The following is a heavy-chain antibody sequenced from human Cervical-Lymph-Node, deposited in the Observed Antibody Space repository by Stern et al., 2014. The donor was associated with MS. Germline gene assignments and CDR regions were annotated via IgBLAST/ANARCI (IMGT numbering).Heavy chain of an antibody. D-gene: IGHD5-18*01. CDR1: GYSFTGNY. CDR3: ARERGRAGPAMADY. CDR2: TNPNSGDS. Sequence: MQLVESGAEVKKPGASVKVSCKAAGYSFTGNYIHWLRQAPGPGLEWMGRTNPNSGDSNYALKFKGRVTMTRDTSISTAYMNLNRLGIDDTAVYYCARERGRAGPAMADYWGQGTLVTVSS. J-gene: IGHJ4*02. V-gene: IGHV1-2*06.